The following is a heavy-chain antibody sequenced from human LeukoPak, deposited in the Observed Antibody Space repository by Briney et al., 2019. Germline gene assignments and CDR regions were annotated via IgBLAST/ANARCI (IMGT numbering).Heavy chain of an antibody. V-gene: IGHV3-23*01. CDR2: ISGSGGST. Sequence: GGSLRLSCAASGFTFSSYAMSWVRQAPGKGLEWVSAISGSGGSTYYADSVKGRFTISRDNSKNTLYLQMNSLRAEDTAVYYCAKDTKYDYVWGSYLGLDYWGQGTLVTVSS. J-gene: IGHJ4*02. CDR1: GFTFSSYA. CDR3: AKDTKYDYVWGSYLGLDY. D-gene: IGHD3-16*02.